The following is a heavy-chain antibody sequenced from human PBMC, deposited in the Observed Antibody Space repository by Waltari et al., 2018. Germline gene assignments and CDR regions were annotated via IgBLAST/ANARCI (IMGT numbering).Heavy chain of an antibody. CDR2: ITSDGSRT. J-gene: IGHJ6*02. V-gene: IGHV3-74*01. D-gene: IGHD2-15*01. CDR3: ASHRPGGYGMDV. Sequence: VQLGESGGGLVQPGGSLRHACAASGFTFGTYWMCWVRKVPGKGLVWVSTITSDGSRTRYADSVKGRFTVSRDNAKNTLYLQMNSLRAEDTAVYYCASHRPGGYGMDVWGHGTTVTVSS. CDR1: GFTFGTYW.